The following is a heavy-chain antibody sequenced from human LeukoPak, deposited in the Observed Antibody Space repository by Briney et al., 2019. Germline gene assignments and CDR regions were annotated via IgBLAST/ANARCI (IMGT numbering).Heavy chain of an antibody. D-gene: IGHD3-22*01. CDR2: IYYSGST. V-gene: IGHV4-59*08. Sequence: SETLSLTCTVSGGSISSYYWTWIRQPPGKGLEWIGYIYYSGSTKYNPSLKSRVTISVDSSKNHFSLKLSSVTAADTAVYYCARVPFDYYDSDDYYYHDAFDIWGQGTMVTVSS. CDR1: GGSISSYY. J-gene: IGHJ3*02. CDR3: ARVPFDYYDSDDYYYHDAFDI.